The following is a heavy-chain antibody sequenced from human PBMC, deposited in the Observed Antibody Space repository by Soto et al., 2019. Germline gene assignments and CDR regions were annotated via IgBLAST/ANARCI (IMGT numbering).Heavy chain of an antibody. J-gene: IGHJ1*01. CDR3: AKYSDLPYEAYLSH. Sequence: GGSLRLSCAASGVTFSVYAMSWVRQAPGKGLEWVSAISSNGGRTFYADSLRGRFTISRDNSKSALYLQMNNMRAEDTAIYYCAKYSDLPYEAYLSHRAQRTPGPVS. V-gene: IGHV3-23*01. D-gene: IGHD3-22*01. CDR1: GVTFSVYA. CDR2: ISSNGGRT.